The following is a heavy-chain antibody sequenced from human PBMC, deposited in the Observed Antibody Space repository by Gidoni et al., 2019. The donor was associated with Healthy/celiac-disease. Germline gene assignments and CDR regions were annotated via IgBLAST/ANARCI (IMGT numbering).Heavy chain of an antibody. J-gene: IGHJ3*02. V-gene: IGHV3-73*02. Sequence: EVQLVESVGGLVQPGGSLKLSCAASGFTFSGSAMHWVRQASGKGLEWVGRIRSKANSYATAYAASVKGRFTISRDDSKNTAYLQMNSLKTEDTAVYYCTRRSGAAAFDIWGQGTMVTVSS. CDR2: IRSKANSYAT. D-gene: IGHD3-3*01. CDR1: GFTFSGSA. CDR3: TRRSGAAAFDI.